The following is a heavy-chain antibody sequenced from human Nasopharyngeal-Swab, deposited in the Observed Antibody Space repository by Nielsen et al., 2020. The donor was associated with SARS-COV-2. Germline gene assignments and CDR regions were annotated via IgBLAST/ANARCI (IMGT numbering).Heavy chain of an antibody. CDR2: ISGGDGTT. CDR1: GFPFSVYA. D-gene: IGHD6-19*01. V-gene: IGHV3-23*01. CDR3: AKIAVAVRVYWHFDI. J-gene: IGHJ2*01. Sequence: GESLKISCAAPGFPFSVYAMSWVRQAPGKGLEWVAAISGGDGTTYYADSVKDRFTISRDNSKNTLYLQMHSLTADDTAVYYCAKIAVAVRVYWHFDIWGRGTLVTVSS.